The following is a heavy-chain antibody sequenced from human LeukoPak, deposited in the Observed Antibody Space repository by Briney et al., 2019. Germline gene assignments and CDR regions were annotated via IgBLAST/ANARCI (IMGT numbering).Heavy chain of an antibody. D-gene: IGHD3-22*01. J-gene: IGHJ4*02. Sequence: GGSLRLSCAASGFTFSSYSMNWVRQAPGKGLEWVSSISSSSSGNIYYADSVKGRFTISRDNARNSLYLQMNSLRAEDTAVYYCARVSHLGYYFDYWGQGTLVTVSS. CDR1: GFTFSSYS. CDR2: ISSSSSGNI. V-gene: IGHV3-21*01. CDR3: ARVSHLGYYFDY.